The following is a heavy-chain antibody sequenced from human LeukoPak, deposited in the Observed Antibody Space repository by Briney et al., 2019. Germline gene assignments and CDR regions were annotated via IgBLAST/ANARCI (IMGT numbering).Heavy chain of an antibody. CDR1: GFTFSSYA. Sequence: PGGSLRLSCAASGFTFSSYAMHWVRQAPGKGLEYVSAISSNGGSTYYANSVKGRFTISRDNSKNTLYLQMGSLRAEDMAVYYCARAGSGGSYYDYWGQGTLVTVSS. D-gene: IGHD2-15*01. J-gene: IGHJ4*02. CDR3: ARAGSGGSYYDY. CDR2: ISSNGGST. V-gene: IGHV3-64*01.